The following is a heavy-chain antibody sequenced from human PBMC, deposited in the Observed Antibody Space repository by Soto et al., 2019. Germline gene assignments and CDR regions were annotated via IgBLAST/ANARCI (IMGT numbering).Heavy chain of an antibody. CDR1: GGSISSSSYY. CDR2: IYYSGST. V-gene: IGHV4-39*01. Sequence: SETLSLTCTVSGGSISSSSYYWGWIRQPPGKGLEWIGSIYYSGSTYYNPSLKSRVTISVDTSKNQFSLKLSSVTAADTAVYYCARRAGGFLSYFDYWGQGTLVTVSS. D-gene: IGHD3-10*01. CDR3: ARRAGGFLSYFDY. J-gene: IGHJ4*02.